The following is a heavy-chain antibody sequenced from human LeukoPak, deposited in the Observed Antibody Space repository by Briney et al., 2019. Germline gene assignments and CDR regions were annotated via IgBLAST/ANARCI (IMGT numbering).Heavy chain of an antibody. D-gene: IGHD3-10*01. CDR1: GDSVSNVSYY. V-gene: IGHV4-39*01. Sequence: PSETLSLTCTVSGDSVSNVSYYWAWIRQPPGKGLEWIANVYYTGSTYYNPSLKSRVAISVYTSKNQFSLTLSSVTAADTGVYFCASLVRGGTFYYYMDVWGRGTSVTVSS. CDR2: VYYTGST. CDR3: ASLVRGGTFYYYMDV. J-gene: IGHJ6*03.